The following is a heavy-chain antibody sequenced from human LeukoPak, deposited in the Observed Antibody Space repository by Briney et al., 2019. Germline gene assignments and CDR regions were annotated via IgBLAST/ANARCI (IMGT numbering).Heavy chain of an antibody. CDR1: GYTFTSYD. Sequence: GALVKVSCKASGYTFTSYDINWVRQATGQGLEWMGWMKPNSGNTGYAQKFQGRVTITRNTSISTAYMELSSLRSEETAVYYCARGVDYYGSGSYLAVHYYFDYWGQGTLVTVSS. CDR2: MKPNSGNT. J-gene: IGHJ4*02. CDR3: ARGVDYYGSGSYLAVHYYFDY. V-gene: IGHV1-8*03. D-gene: IGHD3-10*01.